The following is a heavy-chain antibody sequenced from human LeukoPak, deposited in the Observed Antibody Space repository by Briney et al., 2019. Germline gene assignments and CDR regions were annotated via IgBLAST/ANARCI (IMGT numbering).Heavy chain of an antibody. D-gene: IGHD3-22*01. J-gene: IGHJ4*02. CDR3: ARDFPPFEVPHNYYDSSGYLGH. Sequence: ASVKVSCRTSGYTFTSYGINWVRQAPGQGLEWMEWISAYNGYTNYAQKLQGRVTMTKDASTDTAYMELRSLRSDDTAVYYCARDFPPFEVPHNYYDSSGYLGHWGQGTLVSVSS. CDR1: GYTFTSYG. V-gene: IGHV1-18*01. CDR2: ISAYNGYT.